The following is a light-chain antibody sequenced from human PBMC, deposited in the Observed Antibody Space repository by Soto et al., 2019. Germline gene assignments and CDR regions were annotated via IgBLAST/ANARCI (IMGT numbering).Light chain of an antibody. J-gene: IGKJ1*01. V-gene: IGKV1-5*01. CDR3: LHMRT. CDR1: QNINNW. Sequence: DIRMTQSPSTLSAYIGDRVTITCRASQNINNWIAWYQQKPGKAPKFLIYDASTLESGVPSRFSGSGFGTEFSLTISSLQPDDFGSYYCLHMRTFCHVTNVDIK. CDR2: DAS.